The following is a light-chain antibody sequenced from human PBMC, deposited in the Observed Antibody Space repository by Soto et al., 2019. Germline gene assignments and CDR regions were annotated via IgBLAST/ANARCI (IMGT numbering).Light chain of an antibody. J-gene: IGLJ3*02. CDR2: LEGSGSY. V-gene: IGLV4-60*03. CDR3: ETWDSNAWV. CDR1: SGLSSYI. Sequence: QSVLTQSSSASASLGSSVKLTCTLSSGLSSYIIAWHQQQPGKAPRYLMKLEGSGSYNKGSGVPDRFSGSSSGADRYLTISNLQSEDEADYYCETWDSNAWVFGGGTKLTVL.